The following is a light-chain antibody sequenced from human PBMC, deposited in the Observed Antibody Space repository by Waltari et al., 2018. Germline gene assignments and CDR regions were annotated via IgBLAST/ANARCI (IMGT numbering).Light chain of an antibody. J-gene: IGKJ1*01. CDR1: QSLVHSDGKTY. CDR2: KVS. V-gene: IGKV2-30*02. CDR3: MQGTHWPWT. Sequence: DVVMTQSPLSLPVTLGQPASISCSSRQSLVHSDGKTYLNWFHQRPGQSPRRLIYKVSNRDSGVPDRFSGSGSGTEFTLNINRVEAEDVGIYYCMQGTHWPWTFGQGTKVEIK.